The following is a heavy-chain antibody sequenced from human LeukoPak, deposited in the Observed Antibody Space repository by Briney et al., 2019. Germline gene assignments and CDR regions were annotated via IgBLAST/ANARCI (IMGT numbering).Heavy chain of an antibody. CDR2: ISSSSSTI. Sequence: GGSLRLSCAASGFTFSSYSMNWVRQAPGKGLEWVSDISSSSSTIYYADSVKGRFTISRDNAKNSLYLQMDNLSAEDTAVYYCARDSSDGGTSSYRQSDYWGQGTLVTVSS. V-gene: IGHV3-48*01. CDR3: ARDSSDGGTSSYRQSDY. J-gene: IGHJ4*02. D-gene: IGHD3-16*02. CDR1: GFTFSSYS.